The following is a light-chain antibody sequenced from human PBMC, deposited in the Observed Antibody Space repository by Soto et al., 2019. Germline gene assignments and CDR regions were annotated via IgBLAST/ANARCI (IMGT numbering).Light chain of an antibody. V-gene: IGKV1-5*01. Sequence: DIQMTQSPYTLSASVGDRVTITCRASQNIVNWLAWYQQKPGKAPTILIYGASTLERGVSSRFSGSGSGTEFTLTITKLQPGDFATYYCQQYNSYSATFGQGTRLEIK. CDR3: QQYNSYSAT. J-gene: IGKJ5*01. CDR2: GAS. CDR1: QNIVNW.